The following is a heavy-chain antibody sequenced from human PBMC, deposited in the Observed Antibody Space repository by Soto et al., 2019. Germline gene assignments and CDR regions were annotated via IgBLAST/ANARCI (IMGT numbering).Heavy chain of an antibody. V-gene: IGHV4-39*01. J-gene: IGHJ1*01. Sequence: QLQLQESGPGLVKPSETLSLTCTVSGGSISSNSYYWGWIRQPPGKGLEWIGTMFYSGSPYYNPSLKSRVTISVDTSKNQFSLKLSSVTAADTAVYYCARLATKWDLKYFQHWGQGTLVTVSS. CDR3: ARLATKWDLKYFQH. CDR1: GGSISSNSYY. D-gene: IGHD1-26*01. CDR2: MFYSGSP.